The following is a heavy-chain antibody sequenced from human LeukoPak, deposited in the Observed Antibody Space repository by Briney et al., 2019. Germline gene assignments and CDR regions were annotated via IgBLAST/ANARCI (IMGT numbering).Heavy chain of an antibody. Sequence: GESLKISCQGSGYSFTSYWIGWVRQMRGKGLEWMGIIYPGNSDTRYSPSFQCQVTILADNSISTAFLQWSSLLASDTDMYYCARLMGIAVSTGGIDYWGQGTLVTVSS. V-gene: IGHV5-51*01. D-gene: IGHD2-8*02. CDR1: GYSFTSYW. CDR2: IYPGNSDT. J-gene: IGHJ4*02. CDR3: ARLMGIAVSTGGIDY.